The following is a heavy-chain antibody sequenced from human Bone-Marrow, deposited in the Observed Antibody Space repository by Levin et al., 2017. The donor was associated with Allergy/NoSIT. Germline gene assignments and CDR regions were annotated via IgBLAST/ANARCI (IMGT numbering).Heavy chain of an antibody. CDR3: ARDPSRLLSGGRADH. D-gene: IGHD2-15*01. CDR2: ISFRGNEK. J-gene: IGHJ4*02. Sequence: GGSLRLSCSGSGFTFSSYGVHWVRQAPGKGLEWVAVISFRGNEKHYADSVKGRFTVSRDNSNNTASLEMHSLSLEDTAVYYCARDPSRLLSGGRADHWGQGTLVTVSS. V-gene: IGHV3-30*03. CDR1: GFTFSSYG.